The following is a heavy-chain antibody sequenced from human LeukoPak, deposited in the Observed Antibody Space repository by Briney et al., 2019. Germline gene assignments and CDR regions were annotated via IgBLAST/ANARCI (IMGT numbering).Heavy chain of an antibody. CDR2: IYYSGST. Sequence: SETLSLTCTVSGGSISSSNYYWGWIRQPPGKGLEWIGNIYYSGSTYYNPSLKSRVTISVDTSKNQFSLKLSSVTAADTAVYYCARHSTTGGLMDFDYWGQGTLVTVSS. CDR3: ARHSTTGGLMDFDY. D-gene: IGHD5/OR15-5a*01. J-gene: IGHJ4*02. V-gene: IGHV4-39*01. CDR1: GGSISSSNYY.